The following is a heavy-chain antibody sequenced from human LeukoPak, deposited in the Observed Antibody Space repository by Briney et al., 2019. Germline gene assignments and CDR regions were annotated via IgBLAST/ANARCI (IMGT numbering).Heavy chain of an antibody. Sequence: PSETLSLTCIVSGGSINNYYWSWIRQPAGKGLEWIGRIYSTGSTDYNPSLKSRITMSVDTSKNQFSLKLTSVTATDTAVYYCARIAGQTRASMEDPDYWGQGTLVTVSS. J-gene: IGHJ4*02. D-gene: IGHD2-21*01. CDR3: ARIAGQTRASMEDPDY. V-gene: IGHV4-4*07. CDR1: GGSINNYY. CDR2: IYSTGST.